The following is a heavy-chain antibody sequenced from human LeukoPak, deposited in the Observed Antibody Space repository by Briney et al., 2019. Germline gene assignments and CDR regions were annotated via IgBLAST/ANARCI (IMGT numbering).Heavy chain of an antibody. J-gene: IGHJ3*01. Sequence: TSETLSLTCTVSGGSISTFYWSWLRQPPGKGLEWIGYIFQTGHRNYNPSLKGRVTISVDTSKSQLSLKLYSVTVADTAIYYCARHPFSDGFDFWGQGTMVTVSS. CDR1: GGSISTFY. CDR3: ARHPFSDGFDF. CDR2: IFQTGHR. V-gene: IGHV4-59*08.